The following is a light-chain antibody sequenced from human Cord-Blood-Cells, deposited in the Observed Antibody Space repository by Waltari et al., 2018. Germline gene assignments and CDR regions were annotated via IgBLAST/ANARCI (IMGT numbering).Light chain of an antibody. CDR1: SSDVGGYNY. Sequence: QSALTQPASVSGSPGQSITISCTGTSSDVGGYNYVSWYQQHQGKAPKLMIYDVSNRPSGVSNRFSGSKSGNTASLTISGLQAEDEADYYCSSYTSSSHAVFGGGTQLTVL. V-gene: IGLV2-14*01. CDR3: SSYTSSSHAV. J-gene: IGLJ7*01. CDR2: DVS.